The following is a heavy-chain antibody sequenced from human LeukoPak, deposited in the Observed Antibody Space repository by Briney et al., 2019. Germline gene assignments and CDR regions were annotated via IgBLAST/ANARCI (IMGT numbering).Heavy chain of an antibody. CDR3: ARNRRDHDILTPFDY. D-gene: IGHD3-9*01. J-gene: IGHJ4*02. Sequence: SETLSLTCTVSGGSISSYYWSWIRQPPGKGLEWIGYISYSGSTNYNPSLKSRVTISVDTSKHQFSLKLSAVTAADTAVYYCARNRRDHDILTPFDYWGQGTLVTVSS. CDR1: GGSISSYY. CDR2: ISYSGST. V-gene: IGHV4-59*01.